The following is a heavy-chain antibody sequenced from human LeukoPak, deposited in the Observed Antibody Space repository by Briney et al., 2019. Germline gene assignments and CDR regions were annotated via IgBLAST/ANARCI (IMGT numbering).Heavy chain of an antibody. CDR3: ARDRVGSGWPRPYYFEF. D-gene: IGHD6-19*01. V-gene: IGHV1-2*02. Sequence: ASVTVSCKPSGYTFTGYYLHWLGQAPGQGLEWMGWINPNTGAIMFAEKFRGRVTMTRDTSISTGYMELRGLKSDDTAVYYCARDRVGSGWPRPYYFEFWGQGTPVTVSS. J-gene: IGHJ4*02. CDR2: INPNTGAI. CDR1: GYTFTGYY.